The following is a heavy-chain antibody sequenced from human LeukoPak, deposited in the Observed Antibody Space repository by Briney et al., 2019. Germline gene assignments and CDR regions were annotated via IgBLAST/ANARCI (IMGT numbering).Heavy chain of an antibody. CDR3: AKDFKPDGKWDTDY. Sequence: GGSLRLSCAASGFTFSGFTMSWVRQAPGERLEWVSGILSTGRATYYADSVKGRFTISRDNSKNTLSLQMNSLRVEDTAVYYCAKDFKPDGKWDTDYWGQGILVTVSS. J-gene: IGHJ4*02. CDR2: ILSTGRAT. D-gene: IGHD1-26*01. CDR1: GFTFSGFT. V-gene: IGHV3-23*01.